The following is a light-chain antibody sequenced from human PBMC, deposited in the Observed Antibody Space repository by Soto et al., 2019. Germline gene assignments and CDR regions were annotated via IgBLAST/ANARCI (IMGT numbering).Light chain of an antibody. CDR3: SSFTSSGTHV. Sequence: QSALTQPASVSGSPGQSITISCTGTSSDVGGYNYVSWYQQHPGKVPRLMIYDVSNRPSGVSDRFSGSQSANTASLTISGLQADDEADYYCSSFTSSGTHVFGSGTKLTVL. CDR2: DVS. J-gene: IGLJ1*01. V-gene: IGLV2-14*03. CDR1: SSDVGGYNY.